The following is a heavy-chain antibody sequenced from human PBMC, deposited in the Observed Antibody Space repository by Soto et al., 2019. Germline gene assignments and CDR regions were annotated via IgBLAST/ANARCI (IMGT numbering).Heavy chain of an antibody. V-gene: IGHV3-33*03. Sequence: GGSLRLSCATSGFTFSSHGMHWVRQAPGKWLGWVALIWYDGSAKYYADSVKGRITVSRDNSKNTLYLQMDSLRADDTGVYYCANGTEVVITQGAFDIWGHGTMVTVSS. CDR1: GFTFSSHG. D-gene: IGHD3-22*01. CDR3: ANGTEVVITQGAFDI. CDR2: IWYDGSAK. J-gene: IGHJ3*02.